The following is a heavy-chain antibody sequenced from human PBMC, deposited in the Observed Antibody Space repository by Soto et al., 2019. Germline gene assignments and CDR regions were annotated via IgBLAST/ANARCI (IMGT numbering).Heavy chain of an antibody. CDR3: ARDMMDTVMVSSSYYYYGMDV. CDR2: ISSSSSYI. J-gene: IGHJ6*02. V-gene: IGHV3-21*01. D-gene: IGHD5-18*01. Sequence: EVQLVESGGGLVKPGGSLRLSCAASGFIFRSYSMNWVRQAPGKGLEWVSSISSSSSYIFYADSVRGRFTISRDNAKNSLYLQMKSLRAEDTAVYYCARDMMDTVMVSSSYYYYGMDVWGQGTTVTVSS. CDR1: GFIFRSYS.